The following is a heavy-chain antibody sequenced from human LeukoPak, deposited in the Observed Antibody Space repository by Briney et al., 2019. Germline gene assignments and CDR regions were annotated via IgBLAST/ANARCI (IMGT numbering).Heavy chain of an antibody. V-gene: IGHV1-8*01. CDR2: MNPNSGNT. CDR1: GYTFTSYD. Sequence: GASVEVSCKASGYTFTSYDINWVRQATGQGLEWMGWMNPNSGNTGYAQKFQGRVTMTRNTSISTAYMELSSLRSEDTAVYYCARGSPLHYDFWSGYYKDYYYYYGMDVWGQGTTVTVSS. CDR3: ARGSPLHYDFWSGYYKDYYYYYGMDV. J-gene: IGHJ6*02. D-gene: IGHD3-3*01.